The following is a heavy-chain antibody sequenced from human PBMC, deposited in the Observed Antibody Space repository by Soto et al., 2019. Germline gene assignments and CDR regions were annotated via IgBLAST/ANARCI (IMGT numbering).Heavy chain of an antibody. Sequence: GWSLRLSCESSVFIFSNFWMHWVRQVPGKGLVWVSRIDTSGSSTSYADSVKGRFTISRDNAKNTVSLQMNSLRAEDTGVYYCAKDSWYFDLWSQGSLVTVSS. CDR3: AKDSWYFDL. CDR2: IDTSGSST. J-gene: IGHJ4*02. D-gene: IGHD6-13*01. CDR1: VFIFSNFW. V-gene: IGHV3-74*01.